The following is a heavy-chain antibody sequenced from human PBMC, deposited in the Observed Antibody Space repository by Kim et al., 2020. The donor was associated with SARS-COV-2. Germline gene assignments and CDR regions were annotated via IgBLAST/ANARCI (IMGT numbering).Heavy chain of an antibody. CDR3: ARDIEGSCSSTSCYGMDV. CDR1: GGSISSGGYY. D-gene: IGHD2-2*01. V-gene: IGHV4-31*03. Sequence: SETLSLTCTVSGGSISSGGYYWSWIRQHPGKGLEWIGYIYYSGSTYYNPSLKSRVTISVDTSKNQFSLKLSSVTAADTAVYYCARDIEGSCSSTSCYGMDVWGQGTTVTVSS. J-gene: IGHJ6*02. CDR2: IYYSGST.